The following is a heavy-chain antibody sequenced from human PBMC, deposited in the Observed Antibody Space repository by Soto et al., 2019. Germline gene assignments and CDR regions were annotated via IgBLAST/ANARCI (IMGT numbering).Heavy chain of an antibody. D-gene: IGHD3-10*01. CDR1: GYTFTNYG. Sequence: QVQLVQSGAEVKKPGASVKVSCKASGYTFTNYGITWVRQAPGQGLEWMGWISPYNRDRNYAQKVQGRVTMTTDTXTIXAARELRSLRSDDTAIYFCASGRHLPSGGANWFDPWGQGTLVTVSS. J-gene: IGHJ5*02. CDR3: ASGRHLPSGGANWFDP. V-gene: IGHV1-18*01. CDR2: ISPYNRDR.